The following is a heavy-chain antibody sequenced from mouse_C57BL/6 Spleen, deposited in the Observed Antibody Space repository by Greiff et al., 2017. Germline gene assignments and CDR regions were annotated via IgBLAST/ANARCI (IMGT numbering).Heavy chain of an antibody. Sequence: QVQLQQSGAELARPGASVKLSCKASGYTFTSYGISWVKQRTGQGLEWIGEIYPRSGNTYYNEKFKGKATLTADKSSSTAYMELRSLTSEDSAVXFCARLGPVAREPAYWGQGTLVTVSA. D-gene: IGHD1-1*01. J-gene: IGHJ3*01. CDR1: GYTFTSYG. CDR3: ARLGPVAREPAY. V-gene: IGHV1-81*01. CDR2: IYPRSGNT.